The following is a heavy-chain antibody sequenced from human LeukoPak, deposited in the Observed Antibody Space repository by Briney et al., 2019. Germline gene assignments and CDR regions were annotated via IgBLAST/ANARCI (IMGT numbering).Heavy chain of an antibody. CDR3: AKDRSSGGSCMDY. CDR1: GFTFDDYA. CDR2: ISWNSGSI. Sequence: GRSLRLSCAASGFTFDDYAMHWVRQAPGKGLEWVSGISWNSGSIGYADSVKGRFTISRDNAKNSLYLQMNSLRAEDTALYYCAKDRSSGGSCMDYWGQGTLVTVSP. D-gene: IGHD2-15*01. J-gene: IGHJ4*02. V-gene: IGHV3-9*01.